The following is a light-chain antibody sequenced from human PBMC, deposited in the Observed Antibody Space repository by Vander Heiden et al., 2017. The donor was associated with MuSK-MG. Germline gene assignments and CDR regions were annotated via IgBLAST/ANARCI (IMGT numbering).Light chain of an antibody. V-gene: IGKV4-1*01. J-gene: IGKJ2*01. Sequence: DIVMTQSPDFLAVALGGRATINCNCSQSVLHNSNKQHYLAWYQQKPRQPPKLLMSWASTREVGVPDRFSGTGSGTDFTLTISSLHAEDMAFYYWYQDYYTLTFGQGTKLEIK. CDR1: QSVLHNSNKQHY. CDR2: WAS. CDR3: YQDYYTLT.